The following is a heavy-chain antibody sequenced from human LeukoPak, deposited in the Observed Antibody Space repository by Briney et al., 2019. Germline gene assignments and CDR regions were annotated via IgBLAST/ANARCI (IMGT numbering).Heavy chain of an antibody. J-gene: IGHJ3*02. CDR1: GFTFSSYS. D-gene: IGHD3-22*01. CDR3: AREPEITMIVVAPEDAFDI. CDR2: ISSSSSYI. V-gene: IGHV3-21*01. Sequence: GGSLRLSCAAAGFTFSSYSMNWVRQAPGRGLECVSSISSSSSYIYYADSVKGRFTISRDNAKNSLYLQMNSLRAEDTAVYYCAREPEITMIVVAPEDAFDIWGQGTMVTVSS.